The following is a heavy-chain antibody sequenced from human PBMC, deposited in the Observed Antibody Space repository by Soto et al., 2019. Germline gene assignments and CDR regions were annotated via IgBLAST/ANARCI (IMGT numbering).Heavy chain of an antibody. V-gene: IGHV3-48*02. CDR3: ARDIMAIFYYYYGMDV. CDR2: ISSSSSTI. J-gene: IGHJ6*02. CDR1: GFTFSSYS. D-gene: IGHD3-3*01. Sequence: HPGGSLRLSCAASGFTFSSYSMNWVRQAPGKGLEWVSYISSSSSTIYYADSVKGRFTISRDNAKNSLYLQMNSLRDEDTAVYYSARDIMAIFYYYYGMDVWGQGTTVTVSS.